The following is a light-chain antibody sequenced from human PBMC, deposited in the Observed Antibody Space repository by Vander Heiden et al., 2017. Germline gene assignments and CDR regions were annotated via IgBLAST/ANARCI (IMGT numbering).Light chain of an antibody. CDR1: QSTSNY. Sequence: DIQMTQPPSSLSASVGDRVTDTCRARQSTSNYVNWYQQRPEKAPRVLIYAAHSLQCVVPSRFRGSGSGTDFTLTISGLQPEDFATYYCQQSHTTPHTFGQGTKLEIK. V-gene: IGKV1-39*01. J-gene: IGKJ2*01. CDR2: AAH. CDR3: QQSHTTPHT.